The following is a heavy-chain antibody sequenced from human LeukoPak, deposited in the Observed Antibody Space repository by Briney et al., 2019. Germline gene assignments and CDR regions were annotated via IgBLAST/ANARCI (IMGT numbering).Heavy chain of an antibody. V-gene: IGHV3-30*01. CDR1: GFTFSSYA. Sequence: GESLRLSCAASGFTFSSYAMHWVRQAPGKGLEWVAVISYDGSNKYYADSVKGRFTISRDNSKNTLYLQMNSLRAEDTAVYYCARCVRDGYRSGAFDIWGQGTMVTVSS. CDR2: ISYDGSNK. J-gene: IGHJ3*02. CDR3: ARCVRDGYRSGAFDI. D-gene: IGHD5-24*01.